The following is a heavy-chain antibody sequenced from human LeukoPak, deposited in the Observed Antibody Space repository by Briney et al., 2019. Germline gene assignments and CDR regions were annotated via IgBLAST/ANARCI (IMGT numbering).Heavy chain of an antibody. V-gene: IGHV3-74*01. D-gene: IGHD5-24*01. Sequence: PGGSLRLSCAASGFTFSSYWMHWVRQAPGKGLVWVSRINSDGSSTSYADSVKGRFTISRDNAKNSLYLQMNSLRAEDTAVYYCARTGTGWLPYGSWYFDLWGRGTLVTVSS. CDR1: GFTFSSYW. CDR3: ARTGTGWLPYGSWYFDL. J-gene: IGHJ2*01. CDR2: INSDGSST.